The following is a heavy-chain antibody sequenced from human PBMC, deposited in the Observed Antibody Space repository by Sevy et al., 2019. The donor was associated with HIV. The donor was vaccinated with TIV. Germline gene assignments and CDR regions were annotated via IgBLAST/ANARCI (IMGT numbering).Heavy chain of an antibody. J-gene: IGHJ4*02. CDR2: ISSNGGST. CDR1: GFTFSSYA. Sequence: GGSLRLSCSASGFTFSSYAMHWVRQAPGKGLEYVSAISSNGGSTYYADSVKGRFTISRDNSKNTLYLQMSSLRAEDTAAYYCVKDFVVVAATPLYYFDYWGQGTLVTVSS. D-gene: IGHD2-15*01. CDR3: VKDFVVVAATPLYYFDY. V-gene: IGHV3-64D*06.